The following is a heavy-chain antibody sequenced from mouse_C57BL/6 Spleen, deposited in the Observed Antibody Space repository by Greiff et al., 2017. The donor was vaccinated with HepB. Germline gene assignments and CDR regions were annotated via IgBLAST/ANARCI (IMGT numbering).Heavy chain of an antibody. J-gene: IGHJ4*01. CDR2: IDPSDSYT. CDR3: ARRGYYAIRAMDY. D-gene: IGHD1-1*01. Sequence: VQLQQPGAELVKPGASVKLSCKASGYTFTSYWMQWVKQRPGQGLEWIGEIDPSDSYTNYNQKFKGKATLTVDTSSSTAYMQLSSLTSEDSAVYYCARRGYYAIRAMDYWGQGTSVTVSS. V-gene: IGHV1-50*01. CDR1: GYTFTSYW.